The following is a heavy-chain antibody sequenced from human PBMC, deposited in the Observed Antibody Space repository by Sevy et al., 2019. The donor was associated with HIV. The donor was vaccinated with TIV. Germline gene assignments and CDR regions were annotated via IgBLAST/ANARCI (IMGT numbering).Heavy chain of an antibody. D-gene: IGHD4-17*01. CDR2: IIPIFGTG. CDR3: ARAPLTVTHIYYYYGLDF. V-gene: IGHV1-69*13. Sequence: ASVKVSCKASGGTFSSYAISWVRQAPGQGLEWMGGIIPIFGTGNYAQKFQGRVTITADESTRTAYMELSSLRSEDKAVYYCARAPLTVTHIYYYYGLDFWGQGTTVTVSS. J-gene: IGHJ6*02. CDR1: GGTFSSYA.